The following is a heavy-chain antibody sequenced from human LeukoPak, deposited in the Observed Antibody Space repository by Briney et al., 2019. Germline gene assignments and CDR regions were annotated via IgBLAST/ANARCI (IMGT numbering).Heavy chain of an antibody. Sequence: GASVTVSCKASGYTFTGYYMHWVRQAPGQGLEWMGWINPNSGGTNYAQKFQGRVTMTRDTSISTAYMELSRLRSDDPAVSYCARGGQGYDSSGYYPWWGQGTLVTVSS. J-gene: IGHJ4*02. CDR1: GYTFTGYY. D-gene: IGHD3-22*01. V-gene: IGHV1-2*02. CDR2: INPNSGGT. CDR3: ARGGQGYDSSGYYPW.